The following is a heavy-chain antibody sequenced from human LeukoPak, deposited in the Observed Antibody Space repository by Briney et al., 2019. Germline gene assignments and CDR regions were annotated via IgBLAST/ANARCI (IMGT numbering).Heavy chain of an antibody. J-gene: IGHJ4*02. CDR2: IYYSGST. D-gene: IGHD3-10*01. CDR1: GGSISSYY. Sequence: SETLSLTCTVSGGSISSYYWSWIRQPPGKGLEWIGYIYYSGSTNYNPSLKSRVTISVDTSKNQFSLKLSSVTAADTAVYYCARSYYYGSGSYYNYWGQGTLVTVSS. CDR3: ARSYYYGSGSYYNY. V-gene: IGHV4-59*01.